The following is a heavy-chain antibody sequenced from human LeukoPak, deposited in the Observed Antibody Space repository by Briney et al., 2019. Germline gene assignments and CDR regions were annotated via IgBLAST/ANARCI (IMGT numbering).Heavy chain of an antibody. CDR1: GFTFSSYA. V-gene: IGHV3-23*01. CDR3: AKGRSTYYYDSSGYWDPDY. CDR2: ISGSGGST. Sequence: PGGSLRLSCAASGFTFSSYAMSWVRQAPGKGLEWVSAISGSGGSTYYADSVKGRFTISRDNSKNTLYLQMNSLRAEDTAVHYCAKGRSTYYYDSSGYWDPDYWGQGTLVTVSS. D-gene: IGHD3-22*01. J-gene: IGHJ4*02.